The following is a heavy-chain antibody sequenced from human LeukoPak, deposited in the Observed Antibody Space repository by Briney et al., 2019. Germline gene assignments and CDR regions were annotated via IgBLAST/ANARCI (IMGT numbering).Heavy chain of an antibody. CDR3: ASYQTGVRGWFDP. V-gene: IGHV1-18*01. CDR2: ISVYNGNT. D-gene: IGHD3-10*01. Sequence: ASVKVCCKASGYSFTSFGITWVRQAPGQGVEWMGWISVYNGNTNYAQKFQDRFTMTTDTSTSTAFMELRSLGSDDTAIYYCASYQTGVRGWFDPWGQGTLVTVSS. J-gene: IGHJ5*02. CDR1: GYSFTSFG.